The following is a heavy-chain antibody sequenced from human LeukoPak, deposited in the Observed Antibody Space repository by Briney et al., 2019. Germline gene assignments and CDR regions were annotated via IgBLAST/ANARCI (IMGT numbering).Heavy chain of an antibody. D-gene: IGHD6-19*01. V-gene: IGHV4-34*01. CDR2: INHSGST. CDR1: GGSFSGYY. Sequence: SETLSLTCAVSGGSFSGYYWSWIRQPPGKGLEWIGEINHSGSTNYNPSLKSRVTISVDTSKNQFSLKLSPVTAADTAVYYCARAGYSSGWFDYWGQGTLVTVSS. CDR3: ARAGYSSGWFDY. J-gene: IGHJ4*02.